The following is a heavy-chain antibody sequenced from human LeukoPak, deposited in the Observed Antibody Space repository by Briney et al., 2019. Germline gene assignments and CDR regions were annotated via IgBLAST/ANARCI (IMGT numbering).Heavy chain of an antibody. V-gene: IGHV1-2*04. CDR3: ARPLQYDSSAWGV. Sequence: GASVKVSCKASGYTFTGYYMHWVRQAPGQGLEWMGWINPNSGGTNYAQKFQGWVTMTRDTSISTAYMELSRLRSDDTAVYYCARPLQYDSSAWGVWGQGTTVTVSS. CDR2: INPNSGGT. CDR1: GYTFTGYY. J-gene: IGHJ6*02. D-gene: IGHD3-22*01.